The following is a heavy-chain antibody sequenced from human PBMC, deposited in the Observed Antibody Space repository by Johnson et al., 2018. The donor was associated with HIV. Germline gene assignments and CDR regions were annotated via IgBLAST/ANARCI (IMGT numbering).Heavy chain of an antibody. D-gene: IGHD6-19*01. V-gene: IGHV3-30-3*01. CDR2: ISYDGSNK. Sequence: VQLVESGGGVVQPGRSLRLSCAASGFTFSSYAIHWVRQAPGKGLEWVAVISYDGSNKYYADSVKGRFTISRDNSKNTLYLQMNSLRAEDTAVYYCARLPGYSSGWTLGAFDIWGQGTMVTVSS. CDR1: GFTFSSYA. J-gene: IGHJ3*02. CDR3: ARLPGYSSGWTLGAFDI.